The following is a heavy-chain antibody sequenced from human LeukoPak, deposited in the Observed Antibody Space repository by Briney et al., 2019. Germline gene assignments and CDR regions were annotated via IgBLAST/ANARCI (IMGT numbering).Heavy chain of an antibody. CDR1: GFTFSSYA. D-gene: IGHD6-19*01. CDR2: ISGSGGST. J-gene: IGHJ5*02. CDR3: AKGPSRGFYSSGWYDLGGWFVP. Sequence: GGSLRLSCAASGFTFSSYAMSWVRQAPGKGLEWVSAISGSGGSTYYADSVKGRFTISRDNSKNMLYLQMNSLRAEDTAVYYCAKGPSRGFYSSGWYDLGGWFVPWGQGTLVTVSS. V-gene: IGHV3-23*01.